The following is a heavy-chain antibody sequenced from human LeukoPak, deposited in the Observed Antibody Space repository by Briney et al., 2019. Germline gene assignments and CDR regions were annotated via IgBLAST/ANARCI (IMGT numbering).Heavy chain of an antibody. V-gene: IGHV3-30*03. CDR1: GFTFSSYG. CDR2: ISYDGSNK. Sequence: PGGSLRLSCAASGFTFSSYGMHWVRQAPGKGLEWVAVISYDGSNKYYADSVKGRFTISRDNSKNTLYLQMNSLRAEDTAVYYCWGSGYGYGPTFTDYWGQGTLVTVSS. D-gene: IGHD5-18*01. J-gene: IGHJ4*02. CDR3: WGSGYGYGPTFTDY.